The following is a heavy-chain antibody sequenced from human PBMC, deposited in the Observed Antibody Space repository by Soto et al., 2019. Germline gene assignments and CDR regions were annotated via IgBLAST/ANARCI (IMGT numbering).Heavy chain of an antibody. V-gene: IGHV3-30*18. CDR1: GFTFSSYG. CDR3: AKATELAGATPSDY. D-gene: IGHD1-26*01. J-gene: IGHJ4*02. Sequence: AGGSLRLSCAASGFTFSSYGMHWVRQAPGKGLEWVAVISYDGSNKYYADSVKGRFTISRDNSKNTLYLQMNSLRAEDTAVYYCAKATELAGATPSDYWGQGTLVTVSS. CDR2: ISYDGSNK.